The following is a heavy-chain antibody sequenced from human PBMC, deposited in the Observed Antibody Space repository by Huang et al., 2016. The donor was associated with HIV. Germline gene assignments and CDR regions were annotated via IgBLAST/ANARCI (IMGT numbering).Heavy chain of an antibody. V-gene: IGHV3-74*01. Sequence: EVQLVESGGGLVQPGGSLRLSCVASGFTFTKYWRHWVRQAPGRGRVWVARMKSEGSRRDYADCVRGRFTVSRDYAKNTVYLQMNSLRAEDTAVYYCARDYFPYESSGYLLDYWGQGTLVTVSS. D-gene: IGHD3-22*01. CDR3: ARDYFPYESSGYLLDY. J-gene: IGHJ4*02. CDR2: MKSEGSRR. CDR1: GFTFTKYW.